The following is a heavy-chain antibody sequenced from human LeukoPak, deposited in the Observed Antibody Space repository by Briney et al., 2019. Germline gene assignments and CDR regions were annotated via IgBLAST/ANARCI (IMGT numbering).Heavy chain of an antibody. CDR2: IFYSGST. D-gene: IGHD4-23*01. CDR3: ARDSEDYGGLGFDY. CDR1: GGSISSYY. V-gene: IGHV4-59*12. Sequence: PSETLSLTCTVSGGSISSYYWSWIRQPPGKGLEWIGYIFYSGSTKYNPSLKSRVTISLDTSKNQFSLRLNSVTAADTAVYYCARDSEDYGGLGFDYWGQGTLVTVSS. J-gene: IGHJ4*02.